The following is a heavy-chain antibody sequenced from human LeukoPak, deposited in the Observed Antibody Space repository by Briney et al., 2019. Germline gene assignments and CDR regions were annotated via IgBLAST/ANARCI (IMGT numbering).Heavy chain of an antibody. CDR1: GASISSFY. D-gene: IGHD3-22*01. CDR3: ARGVNYYDSPDSFDY. Sequence: PSETLSLTCTVSGASISSFYWSWIRQPPGKGLEWIGYIYYSGSTNYNPSLKSRVTISVDTSKNQFSLKLSSVTAADTAVYYCARGVNYYDSPDSFDYWGQGTLVTVSS. CDR2: IYYSGST. J-gene: IGHJ4*02. V-gene: IGHV4-59*01.